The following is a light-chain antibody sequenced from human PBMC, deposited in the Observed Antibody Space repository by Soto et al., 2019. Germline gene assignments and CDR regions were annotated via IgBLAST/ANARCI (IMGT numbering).Light chain of an antibody. Sequence: DIQMTQYPSTLSASVGDRVTITCRATQTISNWLAWYQQKPGKAPKLLIYKTSTLETGVPSRFSGSGSGTEFTLTITSLQPDDFAIYYCQQYNSFSTFGRGTKVDIK. CDR3: QQYNSFST. J-gene: IGKJ1*01. CDR2: KTS. CDR1: QTISNW. V-gene: IGKV1-5*03.